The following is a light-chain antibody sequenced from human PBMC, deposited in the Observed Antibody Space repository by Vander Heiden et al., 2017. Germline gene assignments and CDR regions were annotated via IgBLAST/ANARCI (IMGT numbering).Light chain of an antibody. CDR2: AAS. CDR1: QSISSY. J-gene: IGKJ2*01. CDR3: QQSYSTPRT. Sequence: DIQMTQSPSSLSASVGDRVTITCRASQSISSYLNWYQQKPGKAPKRLIYAASSLQSGGPSRFSGSGSGTDFTRTISSLKPEDVSTDYCQQSYSTPRTCGQGTKLEIK. V-gene: IGKV1-39*01.